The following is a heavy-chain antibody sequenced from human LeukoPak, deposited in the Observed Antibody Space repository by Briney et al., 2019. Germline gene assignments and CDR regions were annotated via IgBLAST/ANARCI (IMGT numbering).Heavy chain of an antibody. D-gene: IGHD3-10*01. CDR2: INPNSGGT. CDR1: GYTFSDYY. CDR3: AREGMTP. Sequence: ASVKVSCEASGYTFSDYYMHWVRQAPGQGLEWMGWINPNSGGTKCAQKFQGRVTMTRDTSISTAYMELSRLRSDDTAVYYCAREGMTPWGQGTLVTVSS. V-gene: IGHV1-2*02. J-gene: IGHJ5*02.